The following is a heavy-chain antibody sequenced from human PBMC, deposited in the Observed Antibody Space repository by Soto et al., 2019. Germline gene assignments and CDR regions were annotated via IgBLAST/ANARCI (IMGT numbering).Heavy chain of an antibody. CDR2: IRSKAYGGTT. Sequence: PGGSLRLSCTASGFTFGDYAMSWFRQAPGKGLEWVGFIRSKAYGGTTEYAASVKGRFTISRDDSKSIAYLQMNSLKTEDTAVYYCSRDRTPSYYDSSDMEYYFDYWGQGTLVTVSS. V-gene: IGHV3-49*03. D-gene: IGHD3-22*01. CDR3: SRDRTPSYYDSSDMEYYFDY. J-gene: IGHJ4*02. CDR1: GFTFGDYA.